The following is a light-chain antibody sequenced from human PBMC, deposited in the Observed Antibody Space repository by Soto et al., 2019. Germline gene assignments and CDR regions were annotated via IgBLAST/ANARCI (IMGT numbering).Light chain of an antibody. V-gene: IGLV7-46*01. J-gene: IGLJ2*01. CDR2: DTS. CDR1: TGAVTSGHY. Sequence: QAVVTQEPSLTVSPGGTVTLTCGSSTGAVTSGHYPYWFQQKPGQAPRTLIFDTSNKHSYTPARFSGSLLAGKAALTLSGAQPEDEADYYCLLSYSAIGVFGGGTKVTVL. CDR3: LLSYSAIGV.